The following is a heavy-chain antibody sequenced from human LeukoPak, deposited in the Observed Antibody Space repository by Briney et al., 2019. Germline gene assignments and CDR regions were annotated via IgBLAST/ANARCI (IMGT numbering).Heavy chain of an antibody. CDR1: GYTFTNYH. J-gene: IGHJ4*02. Sequence: ASVNVSCKASGYTFTNYHINWVRQATGQGLEWMGWSDPNSDDRGYAQKFQGRVTISRNTSINIAYMELRRLTAEDAALYFGTRTTSFTASGYDYWGQGTLVTVSS. V-gene: IGHV1-8*03. CDR3: TRTTSFTASGYDY. CDR2: SDPNSDDR. D-gene: IGHD6-25*01.